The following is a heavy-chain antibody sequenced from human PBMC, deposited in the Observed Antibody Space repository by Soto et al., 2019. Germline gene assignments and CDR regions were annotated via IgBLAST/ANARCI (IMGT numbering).Heavy chain of an antibody. J-gene: IGHJ4*02. D-gene: IGHD2-21*02. CDR1: GFTFSSYG. V-gene: IGHV3-30*18. CDR2: ISYDGSNK. Sequence: QVQLAESGGGVVQPGRSLRLSCAASGFTFSSYGMHWVRQAPGKGLEWVAVISYDGSNKYYADSVKGRFTISRDNSKNTLYLQMNSLRAEDTAVYYCAKDRSVTDYVAEGYWGQGTLVTVSS. CDR3: AKDRSVTDYVAEGY.